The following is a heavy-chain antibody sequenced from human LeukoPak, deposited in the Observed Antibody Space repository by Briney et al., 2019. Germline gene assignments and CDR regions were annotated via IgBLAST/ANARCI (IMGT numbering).Heavy chain of an antibody. CDR2: INPNSGGT. V-gene: IGHV1-2*02. J-gene: IGHJ3*02. CDR3: ARVRSILTGTRDAFDI. D-gene: IGHD3-9*01. CDR1: GYTFTGYY. Sequence: ASVKVSCKASGYTFTGYYMHWVRQAPGQGLEWVGWINPNSGGTNYAQKFQGRVTMTRDTSISTAYMELSRLRSDDTAVYYCARVRSILTGTRDAFDIWGQGTMVTVSS.